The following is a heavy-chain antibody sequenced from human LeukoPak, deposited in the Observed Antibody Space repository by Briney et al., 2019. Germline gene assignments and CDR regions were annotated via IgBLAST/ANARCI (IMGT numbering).Heavy chain of an antibody. CDR3: ASSYGSGSYRQT. CDR2: IIPIFGTA. V-gene: IGHV1-69*13. D-gene: IGHD3-10*01. CDR1: GGTFSSYA. Sequence: SVKVSCKASGGTFSSYAISWVRQAPGQGLEWMGGIIPIFGTANYAQKFQGRVTITADESTSTAYMELSSLRSEGTAVYYCASSYGSGSYRQTWGQGTLVTVSS. J-gene: IGHJ5*02.